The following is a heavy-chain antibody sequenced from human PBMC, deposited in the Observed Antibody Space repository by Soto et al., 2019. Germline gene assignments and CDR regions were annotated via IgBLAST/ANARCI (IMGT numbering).Heavy chain of an antibody. Sequence: PGESLKISCKGSGYSFTSYWIGWVRQMPGKGLGWRGIIYPCGSDTRYSPSFQGQVTISADKSISTAYLQMNSLSAEDTAVYYCAKDHLLRQWLGYDAFDIWGQGTMVTVSS. CDR3: AKDHLLRQWLGYDAFDI. D-gene: IGHD6-19*01. CDR1: GYSFTSYW. J-gene: IGHJ3*02. CDR2: IYPCGSDT. V-gene: IGHV5-51*01.